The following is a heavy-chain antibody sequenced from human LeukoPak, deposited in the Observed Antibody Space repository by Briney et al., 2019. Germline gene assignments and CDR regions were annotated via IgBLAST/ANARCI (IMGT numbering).Heavy chain of an antibody. D-gene: IGHD3-9*01. Sequence: VASVKVSCKASGYTFTSYGISWVRQAPGQGGEWMGWISAYNGNTNYAQKLQGRVTMTTDTSTSTAYMELRSLRSDDTAVYYCARDQRYYDILTGYYYYGMDVWGQGTTVTVSS. CDR1: GYTFTSYG. V-gene: IGHV1-18*01. J-gene: IGHJ6*02. CDR3: ARDQRYYDILTGYYYYGMDV. CDR2: ISAYNGNT.